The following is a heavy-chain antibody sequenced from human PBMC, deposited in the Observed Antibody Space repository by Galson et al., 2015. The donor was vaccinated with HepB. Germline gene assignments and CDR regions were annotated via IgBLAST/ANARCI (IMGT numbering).Heavy chain of an antibody. V-gene: IGHV3-48*03. CDR1: GFTFSSYE. CDR3: AKDEKGYDYVWGRLTYWYFDL. J-gene: IGHJ2*01. Sequence: SLRLSCAASGFTFSSYEMNWVRQAPGKGLEWVSYISSSGSTIYYADSVKGRFTISRDNAKNSLYLQMNSLRAEDTAVYYCAKDEKGYDYVWGRLTYWYFDLWGRGTLVTVSS. CDR2: ISSSGSTI. D-gene: IGHD3-16*01.